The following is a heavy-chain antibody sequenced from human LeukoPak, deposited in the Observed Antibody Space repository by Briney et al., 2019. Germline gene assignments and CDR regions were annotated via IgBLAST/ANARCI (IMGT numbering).Heavy chain of an antibody. Sequence: PSETLSLTCAVYGGSFSGYYWSWIRQPPGKGLEWIGEINHSGSTSYNPSLKSRVTISVDTSKNQFSLKLSSVTAADTAVYYCATHPEYSSNLNGFDPWGQGTLVTVSS. D-gene: IGHD6-6*01. J-gene: IGHJ5*02. CDR3: ATHPEYSSNLNGFDP. CDR1: GGSFSGYY. V-gene: IGHV4-34*01. CDR2: INHSGST.